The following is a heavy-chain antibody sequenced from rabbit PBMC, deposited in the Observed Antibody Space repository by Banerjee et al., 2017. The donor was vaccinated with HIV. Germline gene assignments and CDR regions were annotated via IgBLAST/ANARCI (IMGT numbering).Heavy chain of an antibody. J-gene: IGHJ4*01. V-gene: IGHV1S45*01. Sequence: QEQLEESGGDLVKPEGSLTLTCTASGFSFSSGYWICWVRQAPGKGLEWIACIYVGSSGNTYYASWARGRFTISKTSSTTVTLQMTSLTAADTATYFCARQTSYKYYNLWGPGTLVTVS. D-gene: IGHD6-1*01. CDR3: ARQTSYKYYNL. CDR1: GFSFSSGYW. CDR2: IYVGSSGNT.